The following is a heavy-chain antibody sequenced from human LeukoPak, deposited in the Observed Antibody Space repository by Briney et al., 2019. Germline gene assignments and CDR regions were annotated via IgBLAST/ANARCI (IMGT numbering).Heavy chain of an antibody. V-gene: IGHV3-23*01. D-gene: IGHD1-1*01. CDR3: ANLRKRLWIPGFDY. CDR2: ISGSGGST. CDR1: GFTFSSYA. Sequence: PGGSLRLSCAASGFTFSSYAMSWVRQAPGKGLEWVSAISGSGGSTYYADSAKGRFTISRDNSKNTLYLQMNSLRAEDTAVYYCANLRKRLWIPGFDYWGQGTLVTVSS. J-gene: IGHJ4*02.